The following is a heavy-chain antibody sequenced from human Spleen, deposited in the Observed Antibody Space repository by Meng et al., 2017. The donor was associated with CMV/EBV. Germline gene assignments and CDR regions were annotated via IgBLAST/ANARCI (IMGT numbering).Heavy chain of an antibody. CDR1: SISSRSYY. Sequence: SISSRSYYWGWIRQPPGKGLEWIGSIYYSGSTYYNPSLKGRVTISVDTSKNQFSLKLSSVTAADTAVYYCARQSRTMIVVVTNWFDPWGQGTLVTVSS. J-gene: IGHJ5*02. CDR3: ARQSRTMIVVVTNWFDP. V-gene: IGHV4-39*01. D-gene: IGHD3-22*01. CDR2: IYYSGST.